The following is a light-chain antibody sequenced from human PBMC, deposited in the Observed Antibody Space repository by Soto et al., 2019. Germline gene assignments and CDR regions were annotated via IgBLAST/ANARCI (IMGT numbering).Light chain of an antibody. J-gene: IGLJ3*02. Sequence: QSVLTQPPSASGTPGQRVTISCSGSSSNIGSNYVYWYQHLPGTAPKLLIYRNDQRPSEVPDRFSASKSGTSASLAISGLRSEDEADYYCAAWDDSLSGWVFGGGTKVTVL. CDR1: SSNIGSNY. V-gene: IGLV1-47*01. CDR2: RND. CDR3: AAWDDSLSGWV.